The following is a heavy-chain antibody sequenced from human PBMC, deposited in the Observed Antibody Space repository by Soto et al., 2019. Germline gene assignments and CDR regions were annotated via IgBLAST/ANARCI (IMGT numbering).Heavy chain of an antibody. D-gene: IGHD6-13*01. CDR1: GFTFSNYA. J-gene: IGHJ4*02. CDR2: ITGRGGGT. V-gene: IGHV3-23*01. Sequence: EVQLLESGGGLVQPGGSLILSCAASGFTFSNYAMTWVRQAPGKGLEWGSVITGRGGGTYFVDSVKGRFTISRDNSKNTVYLQMNSLRAEDTAVYYCAKRPLTAAGFDYWGQGTLVTVSS. CDR3: AKRPLTAAGFDY.